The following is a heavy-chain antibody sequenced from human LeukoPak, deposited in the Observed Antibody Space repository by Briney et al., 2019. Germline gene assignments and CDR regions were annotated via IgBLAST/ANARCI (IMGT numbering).Heavy chain of an antibody. J-gene: IGHJ4*02. D-gene: IGHD5-24*01. CDR1: GFTFSSYW. Sequence: PGGSLRLSCAASGFTFSSYWMSWVRQAPGKGLEWVANIKQDGSEKYYVDSVKGRFTISRDNAKNSLYLQMNSLGAEDTAVYYCAREGDGYPFDYWGQGTLVTVSS. CDR2: IKQDGSEK. V-gene: IGHV3-7*03. CDR3: AREGDGYPFDY.